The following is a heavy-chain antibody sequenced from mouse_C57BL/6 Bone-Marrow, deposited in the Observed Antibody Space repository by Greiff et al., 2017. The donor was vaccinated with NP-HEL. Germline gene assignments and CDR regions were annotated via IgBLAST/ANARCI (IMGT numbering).Heavy chain of an antibody. Sequence: QVQLKEPGAELVKPGASVKMSCKASGYTFTSYWITWVKQRPGQRLEWIGDIYPGSGSTNYNEKFKSKATLTVDTSSSTAYMQLSSLTSEDSAVYYGASRDYYFDYWGQGTTLTVSS. CDR1: GYTFTSYW. CDR3: ASRDYYFDY. V-gene: IGHV1-55*01. J-gene: IGHJ2*01. CDR2: IYPGSGST.